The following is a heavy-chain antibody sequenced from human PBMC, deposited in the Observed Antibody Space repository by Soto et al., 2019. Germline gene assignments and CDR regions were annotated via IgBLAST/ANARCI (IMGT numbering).Heavy chain of an antibody. D-gene: IGHD6-19*01. CDR3: ASDYSSGWQGHFDY. CDR2: IYWDDDK. Sequence: QITLKESGPTLVKPTQTLTLTRTFSGFSLSTSGVGVGWIRQPPGKALEWLALIYWDDDKRYSPSLKSRLTITKDTSKNQVVLTMTNMDPVDTATYYCASDYSSGWQGHFDYWGQGTLVTVSS. CDR1: GFSLSTSGVG. J-gene: IGHJ4*02. V-gene: IGHV2-5*02.